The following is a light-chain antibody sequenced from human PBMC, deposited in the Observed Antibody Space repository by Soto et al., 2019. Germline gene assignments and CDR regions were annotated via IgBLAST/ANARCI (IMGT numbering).Light chain of an antibody. CDR1: QSILNW. CDR3: QQYDSDSPCA. V-gene: IGKV1-5*03. Sequence: DIPTTPPPSALSASIGERVHITCRACQSILNWLAWYQQKPGKAPKVLMYKASSSQSGVPSRFSGSGSGTEFTLTISSLQPDDFATYYCQQYDSDSPCAVGQGTKVDSK. CDR2: KAS. J-gene: IGKJ2*01.